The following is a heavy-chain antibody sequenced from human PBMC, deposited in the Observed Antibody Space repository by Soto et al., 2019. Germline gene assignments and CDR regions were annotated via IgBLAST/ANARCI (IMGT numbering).Heavy chain of an antibody. CDR2: IYGGGST. J-gene: IGHJ5*02. CDR1: GFTVSSNY. Sequence: EVQLVESGGGLVQPGGSLRLSCAASGFTVSSNYMSWVRQAPGKGLEWVSVIYGGGSTYYADSVKGRFTISRDNSKNTLYLQMNSLRAEDTAVYYCARNGVLTIFGVVISNWFDPWGQGTLVTVSS. V-gene: IGHV3-66*01. CDR3: ARNGVLTIFGVVISNWFDP. D-gene: IGHD3-3*01.